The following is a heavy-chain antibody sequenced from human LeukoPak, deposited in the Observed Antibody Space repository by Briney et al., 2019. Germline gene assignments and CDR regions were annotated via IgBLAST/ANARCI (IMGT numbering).Heavy chain of an antibody. J-gene: IGHJ4*02. D-gene: IGHD3-10*01. CDR1: GGPISNYY. Sequence: XETLSLTCSVSGGPISNYYWSWIRQPXGKGLEWIGYIHYSGITKYNPSVKSRVTISLDTSKNQFSLKLSSVTAADTAVYYCASSGNYYFTLDYWGQGTLVTVSS. CDR2: IHYSGIT. V-gene: IGHV4-59*08. CDR3: ASSGNYYFTLDY.